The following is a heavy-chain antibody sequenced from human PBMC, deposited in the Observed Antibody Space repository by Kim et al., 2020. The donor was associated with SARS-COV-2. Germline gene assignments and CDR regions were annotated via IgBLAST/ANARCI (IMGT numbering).Heavy chain of an antibody. D-gene: IGHD2-8*01. CDR2: ISGRGDTT. J-gene: IGHJ6*02. CDR3: AKTLYGGMDV. V-gene: IGHV3-23*01. Sequence: GGSLRLSCAASGFTFSPYAMTWVRQAPGKGLECVSGISGRGDTTFYADSVKGRFTISRDNPTNTLYLQMNSLTADDTAVYYCAKTLYGGMDVWAQGTMVT. CDR1: GFTFSPYA.